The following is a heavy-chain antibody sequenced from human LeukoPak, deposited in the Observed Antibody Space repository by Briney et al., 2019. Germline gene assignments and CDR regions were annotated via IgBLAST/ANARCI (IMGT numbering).Heavy chain of an antibody. V-gene: IGHV4-38-2*01. CDR2: IYHSGST. CDR3: ARLAVDYYDSSGYYFDY. D-gene: IGHD3-22*01. CDR1: GYSISSGYY. J-gene: IGHJ4*02. Sequence: SETLSLTCAVSGYSISSGYYWGWIRQPPGKGLEWIGSIYHSGSTYYNPSLKSRVTISVDTSKNQFSLKLSSVTAADTAVYYCARLAVDYYDSSGYYFDYWGQGTLVTVSS.